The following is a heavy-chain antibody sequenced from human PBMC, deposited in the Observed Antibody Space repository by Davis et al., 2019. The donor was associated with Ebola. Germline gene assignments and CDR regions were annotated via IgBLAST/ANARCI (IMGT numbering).Heavy chain of an antibody. Sequence: ASVKVSCKASGHTYTDFYVHWVRQAPGQGPEWMGAIAPTGGSTIYAQKFQGRVTMTRDTSTSTVYMDLRSLRSEDTAVYYCARGFYNWNFQDYFDYWGQGTLVTVSS. D-gene: IGHD1-7*01. CDR3: ARGFYNWNFQDYFDY. CDR2: IAPTGGST. V-gene: IGHV1-46*01. J-gene: IGHJ4*02. CDR1: GHTYTDFY.